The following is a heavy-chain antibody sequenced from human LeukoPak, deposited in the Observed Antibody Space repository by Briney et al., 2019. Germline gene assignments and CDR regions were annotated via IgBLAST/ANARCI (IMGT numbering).Heavy chain of an antibody. Sequence: SQTLSLTCTVSGGSISSGGYYWSWIRQHPGKGLEWIGYIYYSGSTYYNPSLKSRVTISVGTSKNQFSLKLSSVTAADTAVYYCARDHWTGAAAGTDAFDIWGQGTMVTVSS. D-gene: IGHD6-13*01. V-gene: IGHV4-31*03. CDR2: IYYSGST. CDR1: GGSISSGGYY. J-gene: IGHJ3*02. CDR3: ARDHWTGAAAGTDAFDI.